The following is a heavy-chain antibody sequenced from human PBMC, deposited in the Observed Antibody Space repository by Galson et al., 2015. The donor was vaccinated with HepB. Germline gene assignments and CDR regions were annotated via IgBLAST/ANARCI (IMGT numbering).Heavy chain of an antibody. D-gene: IGHD2-15*01. CDR3: AKDHGVVLDIVVVVAATPDY. V-gene: IGHV3-30*18. J-gene: IGHJ4*02. CDR2: ISYDGSNK. CDR1: GFTFSSYG. Sequence: SLRLSCAASGFTFSSYGMHWVRQAPGKGLEWVAVISYDGSNKYYADSVKGRFTISRDNSKNTLYLQMNSLRAEDTAVYYCAKDHGVVLDIVVVVAATPDYWGQGTLVTVSS.